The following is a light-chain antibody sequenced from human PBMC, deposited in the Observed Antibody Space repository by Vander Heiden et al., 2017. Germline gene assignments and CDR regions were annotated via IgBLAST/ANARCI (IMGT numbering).Light chain of an antibody. Sequence: SPSSLSASVGDRVTITCRASQSISSYLNWYQQKPGKAPKLLIYAASSLQSGVPSRFSGSGSGTDFTLTISSLQPEDFATYYCQQSYSTHRTFGQGTKVESK. J-gene: IGKJ1*01. CDR3: QQSYSTHRT. CDR1: QSISSY. CDR2: AAS. V-gene: IGKV1-39*01.